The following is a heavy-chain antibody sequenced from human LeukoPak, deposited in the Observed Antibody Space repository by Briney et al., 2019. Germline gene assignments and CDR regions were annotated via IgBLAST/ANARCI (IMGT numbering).Heavy chain of an antibody. Sequence: SETLSLTCTVSGGFISSGSYYWSWIRQPAGEGLEWIGRIYTSGSTNYNPSLKSRVTISVDTSKNQFSLKLSSVTAADTAVYYCARVVRRSYRRDYYYYMDVWGKGTTVTVSS. J-gene: IGHJ6*03. D-gene: IGHD1-26*01. CDR3: ARVVRRSYRRDYYYYMDV. V-gene: IGHV4-61*02. CDR1: GGFISSGSYY. CDR2: IYTSGST.